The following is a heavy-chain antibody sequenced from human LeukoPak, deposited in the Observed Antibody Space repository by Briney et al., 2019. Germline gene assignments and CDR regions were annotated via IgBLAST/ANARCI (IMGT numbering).Heavy chain of an antibody. V-gene: IGHV4-39*01. CDR2: IYYSGST. Sequence: SETLSLTCTVSGGSISSSSYYWGWIRQPPGKGLEWIGSIYYSGSTYYNPSLKSRVTISVDTSKNQFSLKLSSVTAADTAVYYCVRARYYYDSSGYYWHYYYYMDVWGKGTTVTVSS. J-gene: IGHJ6*03. CDR3: VRARYYYDSSGYYWHYYYYMDV. D-gene: IGHD3-22*01. CDR1: GGSISSSSYY.